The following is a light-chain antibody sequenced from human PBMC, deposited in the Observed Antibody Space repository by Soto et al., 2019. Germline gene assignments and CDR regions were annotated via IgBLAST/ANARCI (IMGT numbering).Light chain of an antibody. J-gene: IGLJ3*02. CDR1: SRDAGNYNF. Sequence: QSALTQPASVSGSPGQSITISCTGTSRDAGNYNFVSWYQQHPGKAPKVIIYEDSTRPSGVSNRISGSKSVNTASLTISGVQAEDDADYYCCSYAGSSTSWVFGGGTELTVL. V-gene: IGLV2-23*01. CDR3: CSYAGSSTSWV. CDR2: EDS.